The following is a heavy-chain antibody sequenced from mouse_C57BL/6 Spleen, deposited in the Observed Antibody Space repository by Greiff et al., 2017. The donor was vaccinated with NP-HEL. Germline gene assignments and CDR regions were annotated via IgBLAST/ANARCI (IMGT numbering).Heavy chain of an antibody. CDR1: GFSLTSYG. V-gene: IGHV2-2*01. D-gene: IGHD4-1*02. CDR3: ARNPNWDDWYFDV. J-gene: IGHJ1*03. Sequence: VQLQQSGPGLVQPSQSLSITCTVSGFSLTSYGVHWVRQSPGKGLEWLGVIWSGGSTDYNAAFISRLSISKDNSKSQVFFKMNSLQADDTAIYYCARNPNWDDWYFDVWGTGTTVTVSS. CDR2: IWSGGST.